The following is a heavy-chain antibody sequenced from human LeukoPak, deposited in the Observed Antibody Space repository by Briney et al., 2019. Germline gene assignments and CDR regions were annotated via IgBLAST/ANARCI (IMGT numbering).Heavy chain of an antibody. V-gene: IGHV1-69*01. Sequence: GSSVKVSCKASGGTFSSYAISWVRQAPGQGLEWMEGIIPIFGTANYAQKFQGRVTITADESTSAAYMELSSLRSEDTAVYYCARETPDYGDDYWGQGTLVTVSS. J-gene: IGHJ4*02. CDR2: IIPIFGTA. CDR1: GGTFSSYA. CDR3: ARETPDYGDDY. D-gene: IGHD4-17*01.